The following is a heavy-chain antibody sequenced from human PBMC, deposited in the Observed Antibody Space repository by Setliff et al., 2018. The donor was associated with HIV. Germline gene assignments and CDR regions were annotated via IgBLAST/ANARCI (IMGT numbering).Heavy chain of an antibody. CDR2: ISAYNGRT. V-gene: IGHV1-18*01. J-gene: IGHJ3*02. D-gene: IGHD1-7*01. Sequence: GASVKGSCKASDYTFTDYGIYWVRQAPGQGLEWMGWISAYNGRTNYAEKFHARVTMTTDTVTSTAYMELRSLKSDDTAVYYCARASGRNSVEDGFDIWGQGTMVTVSS. CDR1: DYTFTDYG. CDR3: ARASGRNSVEDGFDI.